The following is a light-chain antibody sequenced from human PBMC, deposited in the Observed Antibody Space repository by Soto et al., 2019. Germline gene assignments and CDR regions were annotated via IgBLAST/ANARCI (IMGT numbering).Light chain of an antibody. Sequence: QSVLTQPASVSGSPGQSITISCTGTSSDVGGLNYVSWYQHHPGNAPKLIIYEVTYRPSGVSDRFSGSKSDNTASLTISGLQTEDEADYFCSSFTISSTWVFGGGTQLTVL. J-gene: IGLJ3*02. V-gene: IGLV2-14*01. CDR2: EVT. CDR1: SSDVGGLNY. CDR3: SSFTISSTWV.